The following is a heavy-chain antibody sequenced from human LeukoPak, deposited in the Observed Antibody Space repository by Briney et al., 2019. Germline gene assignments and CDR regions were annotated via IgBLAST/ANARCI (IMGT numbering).Heavy chain of an antibody. CDR3: ARSGNTYYYGSGSLPRWDYYMDV. Sequence: GASVKVSCKASGYTFTSYAMHWVRQAPGQRLEWMGWINAGNGNTKYSQEFQGRVTITRDTSASTAYMELSSLRSEDMAVYYCARSGNTYYYGSGSLPRWDYYMDVWGKGTTVTVSS. D-gene: IGHD3-10*01. CDR2: INAGNGNT. J-gene: IGHJ6*03. V-gene: IGHV1-3*03. CDR1: GYTFTSYA.